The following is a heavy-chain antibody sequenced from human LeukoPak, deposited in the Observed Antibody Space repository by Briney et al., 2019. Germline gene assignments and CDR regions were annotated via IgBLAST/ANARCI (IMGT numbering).Heavy chain of an antibody. CDR3: ARDARTYYDFWSGYPNWFDP. V-gene: IGHV4-59*01. CDR2: IYYSGST. Sequence: SETLSLTCTVSGGSISSYYWSWIRQPPGKGLEWIGYIYYSGSTNYNPSLKSRVTISVDTSKNQFSLKLSSVTAADTAVYYCARDARTYYDFWSGYPNWFDPWGQGTLVTVSS. J-gene: IGHJ5*02. CDR1: GGSISSYY. D-gene: IGHD3-3*01.